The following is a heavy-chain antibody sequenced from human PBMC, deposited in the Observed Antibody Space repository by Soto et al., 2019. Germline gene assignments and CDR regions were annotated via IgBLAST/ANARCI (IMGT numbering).Heavy chain of an antibody. J-gene: IGHJ2*01. D-gene: IGHD2-15*01. CDR3: ARCYCSVGSCYTCWHFDL. CDR1: GYTFMNYA. V-gene: IGHV1-18*01. Sequence: QVQLVQSGAEVKEPGASVKLSCQASGYTFMNYAISWVRQAPGQGLEWMGWISPSTGNTDQAQNFQGRVTMTLDTSTNTANMELRTLRSDDSAVYYCARCYCSVGSCYTCWHFDLWGRVTLVTVSS. CDR2: ISPSTGNT.